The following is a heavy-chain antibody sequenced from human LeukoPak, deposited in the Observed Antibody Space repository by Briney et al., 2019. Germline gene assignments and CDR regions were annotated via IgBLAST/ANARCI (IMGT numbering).Heavy chain of an antibody. Sequence: PSQTLSLTCAVYGGSFSGYYWSWIRQPPGKGLEWSGSIYFSGSTYYNPSLKSRVTISVDTSKNQFSLKLSSVTAADTAVYYCARSVEGYCSGTSCYYYYYYMDVWGKGTAVTVSS. J-gene: IGHJ6*03. D-gene: IGHD2-15*01. CDR2: IYFSGST. CDR1: GGSFSGYY. CDR3: ARSVEGYCSGTSCYYYYYYMDV. V-gene: IGHV4-34*01.